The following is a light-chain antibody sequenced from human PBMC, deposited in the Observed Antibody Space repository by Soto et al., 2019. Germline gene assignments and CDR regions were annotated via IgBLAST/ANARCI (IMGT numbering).Light chain of an antibody. CDR3: QQYNNPIT. V-gene: IGKV3-15*01. J-gene: IGKJ5*01. CDR2: GAS. CDR1: QSVSSSY. Sequence: EIVLTQSPGTLSLSPGERATLSCRASQSVSSSYLAWYQQKPGQAPRLPIYGASTRATGIPARFSGSGSGTEFTLTISSLQSEDFAVYYCQQYNNPITFGQGTRLEIK.